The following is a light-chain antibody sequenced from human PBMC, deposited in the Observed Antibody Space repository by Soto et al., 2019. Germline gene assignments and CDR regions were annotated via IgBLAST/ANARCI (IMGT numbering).Light chain of an antibody. CDR1: SSNIGNNY. V-gene: IGLV1-51*02. Sequence: QSVLTQPPSVSAAPGQKVTISRSGSSSNIGNNYVSWYQQLPGTAPKLLIYENNKRPSGIPDRFSGSKSGTSATLGITGLQTGDEADYYCGTWDGSLSFWVFGGGTKLTVL. CDR3: GTWDGSLSFWV. J-gene: IGLJ3*02. CDR2: ENN.